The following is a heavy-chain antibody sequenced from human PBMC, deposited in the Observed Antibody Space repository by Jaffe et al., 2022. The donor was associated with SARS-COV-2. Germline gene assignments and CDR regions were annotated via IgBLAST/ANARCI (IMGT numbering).Heavy chain of an antibody. J-gene: IGHJ3*02. CDR2: IGTAGDT. CDR3: ARESHRSGAFDI. V-gene: IGHV3-13*01. D-gene: IGHD2-15*01. Sequence: EVQLVESGGGLVQPGGSLRLSCAASGFTFSSYDMHWVRQATGKGLEWVSAIGTAGDTYYPGSVKGRFTISRENAKNSLYLQMNSLRAGDTAVYYCARESHRSGAFDIWGQGTMVTVSS. CDR1: GFTFSSYD.